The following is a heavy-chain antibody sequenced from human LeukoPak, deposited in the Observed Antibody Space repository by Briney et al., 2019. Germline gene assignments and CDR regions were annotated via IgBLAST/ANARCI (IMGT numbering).Heavy chain of an antibody. CDR2: ISSAGRYI. Sequence: PGGSLRLSCTASGFNFSHYTMTWVRQAPGKGLEWVSSISSAGRYIYYSESLKGRFTVSRDAASSSLSLQMDNLRAEDSAVYYCARASILPRCFGGSCFAPPDYWGQGSLIAVSS. D-gene: IGHD2-15*01. J-gene: IGHJ4*02. CDR1: GFNFSHYT. CDR3: ARASILPRCFGGSCFAPPDY. V-gene: IGHV3-21*01.